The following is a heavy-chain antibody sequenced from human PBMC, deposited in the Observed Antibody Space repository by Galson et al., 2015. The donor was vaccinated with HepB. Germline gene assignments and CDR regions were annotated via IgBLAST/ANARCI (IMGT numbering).Heavy chain of an antibody. CDR3: ARQSGGGSYLFDY. D-gene: IGHD1-26*01. CDR1: GGSISSSSYY. CDR2: IYYSGST. J-gene: IGHJ4*02. V-gene: IGHV4-39*01. Sequence: SETLSLTCTVSGGSISSSSYYWGWIRQPPGKGLEWIGSIYYSGSTYYNPSLKSRVTISVDTSKNQFSLKLSSVTAADTAVYYCARQSGGGSYLFDYWGQGTLVTVSS.